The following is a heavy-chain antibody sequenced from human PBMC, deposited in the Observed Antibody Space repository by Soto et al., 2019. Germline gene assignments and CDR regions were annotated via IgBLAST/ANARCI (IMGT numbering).Heavy chain of an antibody. J-gene: IGHJ4*02. CDR3: ATYSGSAPYYDFWSGSSNY. D-gene: IGHD3-3*01. Sequence: QVQLVQSGAEVKKPGASVKVSCKASGYTFTSHGINWVRQAPGQGLEWMGWISAYNGNTNYAQKLQGRVTMTTDTSTSTAYMELRSLRSDDTAGYYCATYSGSAPYYDFWSGSSNYWVQGTLVTVPS. CDR1: GYTFTSHG. CDR2: ISAYNGNT. V-gene: IGHV1-18*01.